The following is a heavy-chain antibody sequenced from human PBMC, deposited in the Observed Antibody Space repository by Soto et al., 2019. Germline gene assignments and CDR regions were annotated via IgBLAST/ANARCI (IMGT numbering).Heavy chain of an antibody. CDR2: IYYSGST. CDR3: ARHRILDYDILTGSEDAEYFQH. V-gene: IGHV4-39*01. J-gene: IGHJ1*01. Sequence: QLQLQESGPGLVKPSETLSLTCTVSGGSISSSSYYWGWIRQPPGKGLEWIGSIYYSGSTYYNPSLKSRVTISVDTSKNQFSLKLSSVTAADTAVYYCARHRILDYDILTGSEDAEYFQHWGQGTLVTVSS. D-gene: IGHD3-9*01. CDR1: GGSISSSSYY.